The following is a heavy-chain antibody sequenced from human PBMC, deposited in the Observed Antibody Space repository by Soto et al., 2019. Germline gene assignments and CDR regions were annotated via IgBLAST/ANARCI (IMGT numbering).Heavy chain of an antibody. D-gene: IGHD5-12*01. CDR2: IYYSGST. CDR1: GGSISSGGYY. J-gene: IGHJ6*02. Sequence: NPSETLSLTCTVSGGSISSGGYYWSWIRQHPGKGLEWIGYIYYSGSTYYNPSLKSRVTISVDTSKNQFSLKLSSVTAADTAVYYCARALVATEWGDYYYYYYGMDVWGQGTTVTVSS. CDR3: ARALVATEWGDYYYYYYGMDV. V-gene: IGHV4-31*03.